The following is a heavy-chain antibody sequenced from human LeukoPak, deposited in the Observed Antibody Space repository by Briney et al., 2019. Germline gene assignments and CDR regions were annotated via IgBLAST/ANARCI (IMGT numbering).Heavy chain of an antibody. CDR1: GGSISSGGYY. CDR3: ARVCPDYGDYNYYFDY. Sequence: PSETLSLTCTVSGGSISSGGYYWSWIRQHPGKGLEWIGYIYYSGSTYYNPSLKSRVTISVDTSKNQFSLKLSSVTAADTAVYYCARVCPDYGDYNYYFDYWGQGTLVTVSS. D-gene: IGHD4-17*01. CDR2: IYYSGST. V-gene: IGHV4-31*03. J-gene: IGHJ4*02.